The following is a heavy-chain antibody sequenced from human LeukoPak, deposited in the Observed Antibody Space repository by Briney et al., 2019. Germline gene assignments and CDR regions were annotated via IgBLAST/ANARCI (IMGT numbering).Heavy chain of an antibody. J-gene: IGHJ3*02. CDR3: ARRAIVGAENAFDI. V-gene: IGHV4-61*02. CDR1: GGSISSGSYY. CDR2: IYTSGST. Sequence: SETLSLTCTVSGGSISSGSYYWSWIRQPAGKGLEWIGRIYTSGSTNYNPSLKSRVTISVDTSKNQFSLKLSSVTAADTAVYYCARRAIVGAENAFDIWGQGTMVTVSP. D-gene: IGHD1-26*01.